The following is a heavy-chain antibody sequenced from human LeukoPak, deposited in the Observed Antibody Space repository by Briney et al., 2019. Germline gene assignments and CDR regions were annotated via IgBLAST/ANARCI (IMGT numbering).Heavy chain of an antibody. V-gene: IGHV3-7*01. CDR3: ARAPGEGWFDP. CDR2: IKQDGSEK. CDR1: GFTFSSYW. J-gene: IGHJ5*02. D-gene: IGHD4-17*01. Sequence: GGSLRLSCAASGFTFSSYWMSWARQAPGKGLEWVASIKQDGSEKYYVDSVKGRFTISRDNAKNSLYLQMNSLRAEDTALYYCARAPGEGWFDPWGQGTLVTVSS.